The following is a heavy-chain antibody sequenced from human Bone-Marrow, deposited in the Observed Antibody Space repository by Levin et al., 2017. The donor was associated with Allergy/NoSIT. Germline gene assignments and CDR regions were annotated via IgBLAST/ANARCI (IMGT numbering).Heavy chain of an antibody. V-gene: IGHV1-69*13. Sequence: GASVKVSCKASGGTFSTSPMNWVRQAPGQGLEWMGAIMPMFGKANYAQDFQGRVTITADESTTTVFLALNSLRSEDTAIYYCARQHSPEAPFVYWGQGTLVTVSS. D-gene: IGHD1-14*01. J-gene: IGHJ4*02. CDR2: IMPMFGKA. CDR1: GGTFSTSP. CDR3: ARQHSPEAPFVY.